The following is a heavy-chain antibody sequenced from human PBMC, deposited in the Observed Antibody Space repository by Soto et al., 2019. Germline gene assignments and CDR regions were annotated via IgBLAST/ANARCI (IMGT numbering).Heavy chain of an antibody. V-gene: IGHV4-30-4*01. Sequence: SETLSLTCTVSGGSISSGDYYWSWIRQPPGKGLEWIGYIYYSGSTYYNPSLRSRVTISVDTSKNQFSLKLSSVTAADTAVYYCARDRPIDYYDSSGYYPLDYWGQGTLVTVSS. CDR3: ARDRPIDYYDSSGYYPLDY. CDR1: GGSISSGDYY. CDR2: IYYSGST. J-gene: IGHJ4*02. D-gene: IGHD3-22*01.